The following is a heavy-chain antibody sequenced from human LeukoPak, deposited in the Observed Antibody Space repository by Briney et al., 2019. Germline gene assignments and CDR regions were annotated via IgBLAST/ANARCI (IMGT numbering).Heavy chain of an antibody. CDR1: LGSISSYY. D-gene: IGHD3-22*01. CDR2: IYTSGST. J-gene: IGHJ3*02. Sequence: SETLSLTCTVSLGSISSYYWSWIRQPAGKGLEWIGRIYTSGSTNYNPSLKSRVTMSVDTSKNQFSLRLTSVTAADTAMYYCARDTWGSGYHGVFDIWGKGTMVTVSS. V-gene: IGHV4-4*07. CDR3: ARDTWGSGYHGVFDI.